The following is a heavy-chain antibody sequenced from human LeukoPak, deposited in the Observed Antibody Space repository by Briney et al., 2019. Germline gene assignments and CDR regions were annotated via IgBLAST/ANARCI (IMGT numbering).Heavy chain of an antibody. Sequence: AGGSLRLSCAASGFTFSSYSMNWVRQAPGKGLEWVSYISSSSSTIYYADSVKGRFTISRDNSKNTLYLQMNSLRAEDTAVYYCAKDSVGRDCSSTSCYIGLDDYWGQGTLVTVSS. J-gene: IGHJ4*02. V-gene: IGHV3-48*01. CDR2: ISSSSSTI. CDR1: GFTFSSYS. CDR3: AKDSVGRDCSSTSCYIGLDDY. D-gene: IGHD2-2*02.